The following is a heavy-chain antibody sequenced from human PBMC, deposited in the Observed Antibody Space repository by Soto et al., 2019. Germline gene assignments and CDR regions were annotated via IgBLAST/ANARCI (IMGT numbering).Heavy chain of an antibody. CDR1: GGSFSSFY. J-gene: IGHJ3*02. CDR2: IYYSGST. Sequence: PSXTLSLTCTVYGGSFSSFYWSCIRQSPGKGLEWIGYIYYSGSTNYNPSLKSRVTISVDTSKNQFSLKLSSVTAADTAVYYCARVWGGAFDIWGQGTMVTVSS. D-gene: IGHD3-10*01. V-gene: IGHV4-59*01. CDR3: ARVWGGAFDI.